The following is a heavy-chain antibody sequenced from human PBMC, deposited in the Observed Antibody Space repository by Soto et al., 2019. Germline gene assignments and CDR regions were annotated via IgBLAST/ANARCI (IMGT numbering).Heavy chain of an antibody. D-gene: IGHD5-18*01. Sequence: GESLKISCKGSGYSFAGYWITWVRQKPGKGLEWMGRIDPSDSQTYYSPSFRGHVTISVTKSITTVFLQWSSLRASDTAMYYCARQIYDTDTGPNFQYYFDSWGQGTPVTVSS. V-gene: IGHV5-10-1*01. CDR3: ARQIYDTDTGPNFQYYFDS. CDR1: GYSFAGYW. J-gene: IGHJ4*02. CDR2: IDPSDSQT.